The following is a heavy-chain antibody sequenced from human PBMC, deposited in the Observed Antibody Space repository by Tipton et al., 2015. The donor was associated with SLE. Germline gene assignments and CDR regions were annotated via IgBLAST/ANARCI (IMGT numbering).Heavy chain of an antibody. CDR3: AGVRKKGWGWFDP. V-gene: IGHV4-39*01. D-gene: IGHD3-16*01. J-gene: IGHJ5*02. CDR2: IFYTGST. Sequence: TLSLTCTVSGGSISGSSYYWGWIRQPPGKGLEWIGSIFYTGSTYYNPSLKSRVTIVADTSKNQFSLKLISVTAADTAVYYCAGVRKKGWGWFDPWGQGTLVTVSS. CDR1: GGSISGSSYY.